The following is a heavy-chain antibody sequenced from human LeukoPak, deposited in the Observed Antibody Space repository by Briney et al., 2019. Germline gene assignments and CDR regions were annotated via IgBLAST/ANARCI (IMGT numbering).Heavy chain of an antibody. CDR3: RYGGNSGFDY. CDR2: VKSKTDGGTA. D-gene: IGHD4-23*01. J-gene: IGHJ4*02. Sequence: PGGSLRLSCEVSGFTFSSYWMNWVRQAPGKGLEWVGRVKSKTDGGTADYAAPVKGRFTISRDDSKNTLYLQMDSLKTEDTAVYYCRYGGNSGFDYWGQGTLVTVSS. V-gene: IGHV3-15*07. CDR1: GFTFSSYW.